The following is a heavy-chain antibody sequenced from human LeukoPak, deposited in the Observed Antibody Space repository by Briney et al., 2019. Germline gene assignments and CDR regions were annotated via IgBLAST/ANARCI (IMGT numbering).Heavy chain of an antibody. Sequence: ASVTVSFTASGYTFTSYYMHWVRQAPGQGLEWMGIINPSGGSTSYAQKFQGRVTMTRDTSTSTVYMELSSLRSEDTAVYYCARGGAYYYGSGRLDYWGQGTLVTVSS. V-gene: IGHV1-46*01. CDR2: INPSGGST. CDR3: ARGGAYYYGSGRLDY. D-gene: IGHD3-10*01. CDR1: GYTFTSYY. J-gene: IGHJ4*02.